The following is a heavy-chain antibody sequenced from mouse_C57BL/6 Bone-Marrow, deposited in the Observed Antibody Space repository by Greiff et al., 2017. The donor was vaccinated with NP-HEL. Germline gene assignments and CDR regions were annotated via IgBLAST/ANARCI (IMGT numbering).Heavy chain of an antibody. J-gene: IGHJ4*01. CDR1: GYTFTSYW. CDR3: ARSNYGSYYYAMDY. Sequence: QVQLQQPGAELVMPGASVKLSCKASGYTFTSYWMHWVKQRPGQGLEWIGEIDPSDSDTNYNQKVKGKSTLTVDKSSSTAYMQLSSLTSEDSAVYYCARSNYGSYYYAMDYWGQGTSVTVSS. D-gene: IGHD1-1*01. CDR2: IDPSDSDT. V-gene: IGHV1-69*01.